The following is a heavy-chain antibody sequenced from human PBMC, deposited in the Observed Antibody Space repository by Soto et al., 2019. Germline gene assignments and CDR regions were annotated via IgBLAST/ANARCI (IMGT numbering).Heavy chain of an antibody. CDR1: GGSISSSSYY. CDR2: IYYSGST. D-gene: IGHD1-26*01. J-gene: IGHJ6*03. V-gene: IGHV4-39*01. CDR3: ARLGSWGRTECFYYYIDV. Sequence: SETLSLTCTVSGGSISSSSYYWGWIRQPPGKGLEWIGSIYYSGSTYYNPSLKSRVTISVDTSKNQFSLKLRSVIAADTAVYYCARLGSWGRTECFYYYIDVWRNVTTVPVSS.